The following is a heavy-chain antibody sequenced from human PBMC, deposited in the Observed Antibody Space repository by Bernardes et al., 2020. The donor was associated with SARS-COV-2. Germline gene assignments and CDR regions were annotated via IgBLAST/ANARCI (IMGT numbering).Heavy chain of an antibody. CDR2: LFYKKRT. Sequence: WSGCLFYKKRTYYKPSLKSRVTISVDASKNQFSLKLSSVTATDTAVYYCARLQDTYGLDVFDGWGQGT. V-gene: IGHV4-39*01. J-gene: IGHJ3*01. CDR3: ARLQDTYGLDVFDG. D-gene: IGHD5-18*01.